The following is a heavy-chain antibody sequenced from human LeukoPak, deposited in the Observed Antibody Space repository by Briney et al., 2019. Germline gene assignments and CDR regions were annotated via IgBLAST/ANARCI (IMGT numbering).Heavy chain of an antibody. J-gene: IGHJ5*02. CDR2: INHSGST. CDR1: GGSFSGYY. D-gene: IGHD3-10*01. CDR3: ARGVLLWFRGGTNWFDP. V-gene: IGHV4-34*01. Sequence: SETLSLTCAVYGGSFSGYYWSWIRQPPGKGLEWIGEINHSGSTNYNPSLKSRVTISVDTSKNQFSLKLSSVTAADTAVYYCARGVLLWFRGGTNWFDPWGQGTLVTVSS.